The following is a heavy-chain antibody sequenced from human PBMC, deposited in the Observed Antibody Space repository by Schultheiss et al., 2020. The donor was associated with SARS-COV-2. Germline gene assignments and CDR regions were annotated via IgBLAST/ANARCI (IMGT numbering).Heavy chain of an antibody. J-gene: IGHJ4*02. CDR1: GFTVSSNY. D-gene: IGHD6-6*01. V-gene: IGHV3-7*01. CDR3: ARDAELVEYSSSSFDY. Sequence: GGSLRLSCAASGFTVSSNYMSWVRQAPGKGLEWVANIKQDGSEKYYVDSVKGRFTISRDNSKNTLYLQMNSLRAEDTAVYYCARDAELVEYSSSSFDYWGQGTLVTVSS. CDR2: IKQDGSEK.